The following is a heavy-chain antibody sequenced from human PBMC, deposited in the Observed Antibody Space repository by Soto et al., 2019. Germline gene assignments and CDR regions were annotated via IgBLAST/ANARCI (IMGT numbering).Heavy chain of an antibody. D-gene: IGHD3-22*01. CDR3: AREDHYYDGFGYSRGAFDL. CDR1: GYTFTNYA. CDR2: ISANNGNT. V-gene: IGHV1-18*01. Sequence: ASVKVSCKASGYTFTNYAFIWVRQAPGQGLEWMGWISANNGNTNYLQKLQGRVTMTTDTSTSTAYMELRSLRSDDTAVHFCAREDHYYDGFGYSRGAFDLWGQGTVVTVSS. J-gene: IGHJ3*01.